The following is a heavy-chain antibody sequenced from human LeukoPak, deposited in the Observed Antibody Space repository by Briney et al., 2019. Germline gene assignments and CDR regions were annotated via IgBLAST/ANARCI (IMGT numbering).Heavy chain of an antibody. Sequence: GGSLRLSSAASGFTFSSYAMSWVRQAPGKGLEWVSGISGSGGSTYYADSVKGRFTISRDNSKNTLYLQMNSLRAEDTAVYYCAKPAYCSGGSCYSIGYFDYWGQGTLVTVSS. D-gene: IGHD2-15*01. V-gene: IGHV3-23*01. CDR1: GFTFSSYA. CDR2: ISGSGGST. J-gene: IGHJ4*02. CDR3: AKPAYCSGGSCYSIGYFDY.